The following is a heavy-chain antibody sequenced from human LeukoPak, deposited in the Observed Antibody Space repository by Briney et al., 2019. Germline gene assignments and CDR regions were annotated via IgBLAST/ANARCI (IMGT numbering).Heavy chain of an antibody. D-gene: IGHD3-9*01. J-gene: IGHJ5*02. V-gene: IGHV4-59*01. Sequence: SETLSLTCTVSGGSISSYYWSWIRQPPGKGLEWIGYIYYSGSTNYNPSLKSRVTISVDTSKNQFSLKLSSVTAADTAVYYCARGLFDWSTNWFDPWGQGTLVTVSS. CDR2: IYYSGST. CDR1: GGSISSYY. CDR3: ARGLFDWSTNWFDP.